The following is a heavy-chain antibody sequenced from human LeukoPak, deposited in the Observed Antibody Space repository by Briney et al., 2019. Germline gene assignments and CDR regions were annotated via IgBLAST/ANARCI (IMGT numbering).Heavy chain of an antibody. CDR2: MRYDENNK. CDR3: AKDLSAASNIFDI. Sequence: GGSLRLSCAASGFIFRTYGMHWVRQAPGKELEWVAFMRYDENNKNYAHSVKGRFTISRDNSKNTLYMQMNSLRAEDTAMYYCAKDLSAASNIFDIWGQGTMVTVSS. V-gene: IGHV3-30*02. J-gene: IGHJ3*02. D-gene: IGHD2/OR15-2a*01. CDR1: GFIFRTYG.